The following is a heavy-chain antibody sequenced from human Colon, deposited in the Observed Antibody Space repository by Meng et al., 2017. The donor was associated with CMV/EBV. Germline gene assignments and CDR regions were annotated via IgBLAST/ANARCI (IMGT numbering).Heavy chain of an antibody. J-gene: IGHJ4*02. CDR2: VYDSGNT. CDR1: GDSMKDYY. Sequence: GSLRPSCTVSGDSMKDYYWSWIRQSPGKGLEWIGFVYDSGNTNDDSETTNYNPSLKSRVTISLGTSKNQFSLKLSSVTAADTAVYYCARFSETGTTTGLFDHWGQGTLVTVSS. CDR3: ARFSETGTTTGLFDH. V-gene: IGHV4-59*01. D-gene: IGHD1-7*01.